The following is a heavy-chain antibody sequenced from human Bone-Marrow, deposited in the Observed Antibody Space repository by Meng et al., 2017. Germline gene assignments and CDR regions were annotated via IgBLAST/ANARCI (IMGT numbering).Heavy chain of an antibody. CDR3: ARGPTTMAHDFDY. D-gene: IGHD4-11*01. Sequence: QVHLQPWGGGLVKPSECMSLTCAVYGGSFSDSYWSWIRQPPGKGLEWIGEINHSGSTNYNPSLESRATISVDTSQNNLSLKLSSVTAADSAVYYCARGPTTMAHDFDYWGQGTLVTVSS. J-gene: IGHJ4*02. CDR1: GGSFSDSY. CDR2: INHSGST. V-gene: IGHV4-34*01.